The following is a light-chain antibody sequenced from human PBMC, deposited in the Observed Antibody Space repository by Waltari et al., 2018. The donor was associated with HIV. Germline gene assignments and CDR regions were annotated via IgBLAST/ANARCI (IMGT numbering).Light chain of an antibody. CDR3: SSYAGSNNLV. CDR2: EVS. V-gene: IGLV2-8*01. CDR1: SSDVGGSNY. Sequence: QSALTQPPSASGSPGQPVTISCTGTSSDVGGSNYVSWYQQHPGKAPKLMIYEVSKRPSGVPDRFSGSKSGNTASLTVSGLQAEDEADYYCSSYAGSNNLVFGGGTKLTVL. J-gene: IGLJ2*01.